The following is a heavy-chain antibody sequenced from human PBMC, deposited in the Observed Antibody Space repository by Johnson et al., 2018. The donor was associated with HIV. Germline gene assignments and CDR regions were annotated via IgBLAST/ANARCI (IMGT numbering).Heavy chain of an antibody. CDR3: ARVSDDYGGNPAAWGAFDI. V-gene: IGHV3-20*04. D-gene: IGHD4-23*01. CDR2: IHWNGDST. J-gene: IGHJ3*02. Sequence: VQLVESGGRVVRPGGSLRLSCVASGFTFDDYGMSWVRQAPGKGLEWVSGIHWNGDSTGYADSVKGRFTISRDNAKNSLYLQMNNLRAEDTALYYCARVSDDYGGNPAAWGAFDIWGQGTMVTVSS. CDR1: GFTFDDYG.